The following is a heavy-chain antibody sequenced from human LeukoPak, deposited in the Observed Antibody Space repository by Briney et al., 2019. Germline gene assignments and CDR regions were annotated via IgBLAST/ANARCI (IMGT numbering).Heavy chain of an antibody. Sequence: GESLKISCKDSGYSFTSCWIGWVRQMPGKGLEWMGIIYPDDSDTKYSPSFHGHVTISADKSINTAYLQWSSLKASDTAMYYCARRRLCGSDCFAFDIWGQGTMVTVSS. V-gene: IGHV5-51*01. CDR2: IYPDDSDT. CDR3: ARRRLCGSDCFAFDI. CDR1: GYSFTSCW. D-gene: IGHD2-21*02. J-gene: IGHJ3*02.